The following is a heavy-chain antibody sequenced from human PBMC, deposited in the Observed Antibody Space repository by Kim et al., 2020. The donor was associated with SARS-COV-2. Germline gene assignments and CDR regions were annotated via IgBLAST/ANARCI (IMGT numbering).Heavy chain of an antibody. Sequence: GGSLRLSCAASGFTFSSYAMHWVRQAPGKGLEWVAVISYDGSNKYYADSVKGRFTISRDNSKNTLYLQMNSLRAEDTAVYYCARSGSGSYFNWFDPWDQGTLVTVSS. D-gene: IGHD3-10*01. CDR3: ARSGSGSYFNWFDP. V-gene: IGHV3-30-3*01. CDR2: ISYDGSNK. CDR1: GFTFSSYA. J-gene: IGHJ5*02.